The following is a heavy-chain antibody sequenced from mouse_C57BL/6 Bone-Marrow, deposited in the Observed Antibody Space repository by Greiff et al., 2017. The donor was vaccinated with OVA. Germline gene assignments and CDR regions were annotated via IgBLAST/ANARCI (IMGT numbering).Heavy chain of an antibody. V-gene: IGHV7-1*01. CDR2: SRNKANDYTT. D-gene: IGHD2-1*01. J-gene: IGHJ1*03. CDR3: ARAYYGNYWYFDV. Sequence: EVMLVESGGGLVQSGRSLRLSCATSGFTFSDFYMEWVRQAPGTGLEWIAASRNKANDYTTEYSASVKGRFIVSRDTSQSILYLQTNALRAEDTAIYYCARAYYGNYWYFDVWGTGTTVTVSS. CDR1: GFTFSDFY.